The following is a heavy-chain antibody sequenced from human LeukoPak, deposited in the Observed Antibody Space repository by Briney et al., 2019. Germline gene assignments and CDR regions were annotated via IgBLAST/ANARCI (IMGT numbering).Heavy chain of an antibody. D-gene: IGHD6-25*01. CDR3: VRQTQEDY. CDR2: ISWDGSDA. Sequence: GSLRLSCVASGFSFNTYGMHWVRQVPDKGLEWVAVISWDGSDAHFADSVKGRFTISRNNSRSTLYLQMNNLRTEDTAVYYCVRQTQEDYWGQGTLVTVSS. CDR1: GFSFNTYG. J-gene: IGHJ4*02. V-gene: IGHV3-30*03.